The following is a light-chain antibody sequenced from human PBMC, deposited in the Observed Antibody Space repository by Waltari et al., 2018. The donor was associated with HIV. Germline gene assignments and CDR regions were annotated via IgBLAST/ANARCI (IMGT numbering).Light chain of an antibody. V-gene: IGKV3-11*01. J-gene: IGKJ4*01. CDR1: QSVGSY. Sequence: EIVLTQSPATLALSPGERATLSCRASQSVGSYLAWYQHKPGQAPRLLIYDASNRATGIPARFSGSGSGTDFTLTISSLEPEDFAVYYWQQRSNWLTFGGGTKVEIK. CDR2: DAS. CDR3: QQRSNWLT.